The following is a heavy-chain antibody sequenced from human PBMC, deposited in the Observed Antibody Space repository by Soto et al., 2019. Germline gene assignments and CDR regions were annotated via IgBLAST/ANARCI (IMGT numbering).Heavy chain of an antibody. D-gene: IGHD2-15*01. CDR2: IYWNGDR. Sequence: QITWNESGPPPAKPTQTLTLTGTISGFSLTTSRLGVAWIRQPPGTALEWLAVIYWNGDRRYNPSLRTRLNITKDSSSNQVDLTTTNMAAVDTAPYYCGLKQDSKDYSCLDVWGQGSTVTVSS. CDR3: GLKQDSKDYSCLDV. J-gene: IGHJ6*02. CDR1: GFSLTTSRLG. V-gene: IGHV2-5*01.